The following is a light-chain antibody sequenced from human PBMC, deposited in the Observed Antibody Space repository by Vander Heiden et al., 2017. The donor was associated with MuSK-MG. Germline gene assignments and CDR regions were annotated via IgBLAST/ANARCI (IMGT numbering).Light chain of an antibody. V-gene: IGKV1-9*01. CDR2: AAS. CDR3: QQLNSYPLT. CDR1: QGISSY. J-gene: IGKJ5*01. Sequence: QLTQSPSSLSASVGDRVTSACRASQGISSYLAWYQQKPCKAPKLLIYAASTSLSGVPSRFSGSGYGTDFTLTISSLQPADLATYYCQQLNSYPLTFGQGTRLEIK.